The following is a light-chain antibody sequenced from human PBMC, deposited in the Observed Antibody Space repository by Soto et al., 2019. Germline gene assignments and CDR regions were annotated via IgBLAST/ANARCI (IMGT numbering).Light chain of an antibody. CDR1: QSVGSY. J-gene: IGKJ5*01. V-gene: IGKV3-15*01. CDR2: DVS. CDR3: QQYNNWPPT. Sequence: IELTQSPGTPSLSPGERATLSCRASQSVGSYLVWYQQKPRQAPRLLILDVSTRATGVPARFSGSGSGTEFTLTNLSPQSADDAVYYCQQYNNWPPTFGQGTRLEIK.